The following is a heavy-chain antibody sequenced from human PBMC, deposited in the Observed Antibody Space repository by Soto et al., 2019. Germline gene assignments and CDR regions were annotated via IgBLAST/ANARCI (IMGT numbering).Heavy chain of an antibody. Sequence: EVQLLESGGGLVQPGGSLRLSCAASGFTFSSYAMSWVRQAPGKGLEGGSAISGSGGSTYYADAVKGRFTISRDKSKNTLYLQINRLRAEDTAVYYCAKDLMVQEITMVRVQPREIDYWGQGTLVTFSS. D-gene: IGHD3-10*01. V-gene: IGHV3-23*01. J-gene: IGHJ4*02. CDR3: AKDLMVQEITMVRVQPREIDY. CDR2: ISGSGGST. CDR1: GFTFSSYA.